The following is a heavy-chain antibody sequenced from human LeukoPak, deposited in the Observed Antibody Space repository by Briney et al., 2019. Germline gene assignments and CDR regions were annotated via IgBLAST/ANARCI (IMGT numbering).Heavy chain of an antibody. D-gene: IGHD4-17*01. CDR2: IYYSGST. Sequence: PSETLSLTCTVSGGSISGYYWSWLRQPPGKGLEWIGYIYYSGSTNYNPSLKSRVTISVDTSKNQFSLRLSSVTAADTAVYYCARLLLDYGGNPTRFDYWGQGTLVTVSS. J-gene: IGHJ4*02. CDR3: ARLLLDYGGNPTRFDY. CDR1: GGSISGYY. V-gene: IGHV4-59*08.